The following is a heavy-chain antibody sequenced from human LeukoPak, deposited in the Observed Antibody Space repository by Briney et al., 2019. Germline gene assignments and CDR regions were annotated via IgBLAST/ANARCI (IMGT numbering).Heavy chain of an antibody. D-gene: IGHD4-17*01. V-gene: IGHV1-18*01. CDR2: INAYNGNT. Sequence: GASVKVSCKASGYTFTNYGISWVRQAPGQGLEWMGWINAYNGNTNYAQKFQGRVTITADKSTSTAYMELSSLRSEDTAVYYCARDRDYGDYDYYYGMDVWGQGTTVTVSS. J-gene: IGHJ6*02. CDR3: ARDRDYGDYDYYYGMDV. CDR1: GYTFTNYG.